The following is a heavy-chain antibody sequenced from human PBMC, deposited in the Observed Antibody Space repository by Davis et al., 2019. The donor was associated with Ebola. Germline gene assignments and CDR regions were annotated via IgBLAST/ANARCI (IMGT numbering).Heavy chain of an antibody. CDR3: TRGRHSEPAYDDY. D-gene: IGHD3-16*01. CDR2: ISVSSGYI. J-gene: IGHJ4*02. Sequence: GESPNTPCAASGFTVRSYTMHWVRQAPGKGLEWVSSISVSSGYIYYEDSVKGRFTISRDNAKNSLYLQMNSLRAEDTAVYYCTRGRHSEPAYDDYWGQGTLISVSS. V-gene: IGHV3-21*01. CDR1: GFTVRSYT.